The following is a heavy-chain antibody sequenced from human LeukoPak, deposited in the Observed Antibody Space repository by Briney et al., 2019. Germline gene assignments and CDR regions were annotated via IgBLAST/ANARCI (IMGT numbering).Heavy chain of an antibody. CDR3: ARGLTIVTPLDI. Sequence: PGGSLRLXCAASGFTVSSNYMSWVRQAPGKGLEWVSVIYSGGSTYYADSVKGRFTISRDNSKNTLYLQINSLRAEDTAVYYCARGLTIVTPLDIWGQGTMVTVSS. CDR2: IYSGGST. J-gene: IGHJ3*02. D-gene: IGHD4-11*01. CDR1: GFTVSSNY. V-gene: IGHV3-66*02.